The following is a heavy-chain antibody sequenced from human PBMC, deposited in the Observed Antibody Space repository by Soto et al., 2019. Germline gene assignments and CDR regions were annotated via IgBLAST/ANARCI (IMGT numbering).Heavy chain of an antibody. D-gene: IGHD6-19*01. J-gene: IGHJ4*02. CDR2: INTNCENT. V-gene: IGHV1-46*01. CDR1: GYTFTSYG. CDR3: GRESSGSRWSFDF. Sequence: ASVKVSCKASGYTFTSYGMHWVRQAPVQGLEWLGVINTNCENTIYAQKFQGRVTMTRDTSTSTSYLELGSLRSDDTAVYYCGRESSGSRWSFDFWGQGSLVTVSS.